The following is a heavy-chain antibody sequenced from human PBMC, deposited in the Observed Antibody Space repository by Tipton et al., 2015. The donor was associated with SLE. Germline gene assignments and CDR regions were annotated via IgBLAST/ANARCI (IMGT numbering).Heavy chain of an antibody. D-gene: IGHD3-9*01. Sequence: TLSLTCAVYGGSFSGYYWTWIRQPPGKGLEWIGEINHSGTTNSNPSLKSRVTISVDTSKNQFSLKLSSVTAADTAVYYCARVWSSPFDHYYYMDVWGKGTTVTVSS. J-gene: IGHJ6*03. V-gene: IGHV4-34*01. CDR2: INHSGTT. CDR3: ARVWSSPFDHYYYMDV. CDR1: GGSFSGYY.